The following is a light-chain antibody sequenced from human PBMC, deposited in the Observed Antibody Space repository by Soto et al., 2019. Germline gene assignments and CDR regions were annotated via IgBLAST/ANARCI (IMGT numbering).Light chain of an antibody. V-gene: IGKV3-11*01. CDR2: DVS. CDR3: QQHSNWPWA. J-gene: IGKJ1*01. Sequence: ETVLTQSPATLSLSPGERATLSCRASPGVRNSLAWYQQRPGQAPRLLIYDVSHRATGIPASFSGSGSGTDCTLTISSLEPEDFAVYYCQQHSNWPWAFGPGTKVDIK. CDR1: PGVRNS.